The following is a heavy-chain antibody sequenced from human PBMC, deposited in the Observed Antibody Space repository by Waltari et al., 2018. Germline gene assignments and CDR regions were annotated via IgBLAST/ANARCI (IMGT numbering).Heavy chain of an antibody. D-gene: IGHD3-10*01. CDR3: AAALGGGISASRPFHF. CDR1: ADTFTDTY. J-gene: IGHJ3*01. V-gene: IGHV1-69-2*01. Sequence: EVQLLQSGAEVKKPGTPVKISCKVSADTFTDTYIHWIQQAPGKGLQWMGLLDPEDGQAVYAEKFQGRVTMTADTSIHTAYMELTSLTSEDTAFYYCAAALGGGISASRPFHFWGQGTMITVSS. CDR2: LDPEDGQA.